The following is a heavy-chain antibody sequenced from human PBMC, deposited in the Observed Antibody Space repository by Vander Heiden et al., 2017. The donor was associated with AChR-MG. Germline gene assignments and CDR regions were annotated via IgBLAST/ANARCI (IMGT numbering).Heavy chain of an antibody. Sequence: EVQLLESGGGLVQPGGSLRLSCAASGFTFSSYAMSWVRPAPGKGLEWVSAISGSGGSTYYADSVKGRFTISRDNSKNTLYLQMNSLRAEDTAVYYCAKAHSSGWLRGDFDYWGQGTLVTVSS. D-gene: IGHD6-19*01. CDR3: AKAHSSGWLRGDFDY. J-gene: IGHJ4*02. CDR2: ISGSGGST. CDR1: GFTFSSYA. V-gene: IGHV3-23*01.